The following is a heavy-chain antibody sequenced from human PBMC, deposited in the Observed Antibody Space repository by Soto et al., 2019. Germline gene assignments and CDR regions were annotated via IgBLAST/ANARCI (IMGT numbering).Heavy chain of an antibody. D-gene: IGHD3-16*01. CDR2: ISYDGSNK. CDR3: AKDLRTLPLRGGWGGYYYYYGMDV. Sequence: QVQLVESGGGVVQPGRSLRLSCAASGFTFSSYAMHWVRQAPGKGLEWVAVISYDGSNKYYADSVKGRFTISRDNSKNTLYLQMNSLRAEDTAVYYCAKDLRTLPLRGGWGGYYYYYGMDVWGQGTTVTVSS. CDR1: GFTFSSYA. J-gene: IGHJ6*02. V-gene: IGHV3-30*04.